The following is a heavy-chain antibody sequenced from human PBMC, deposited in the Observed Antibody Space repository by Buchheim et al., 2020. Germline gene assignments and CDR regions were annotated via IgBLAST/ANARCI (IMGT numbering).Heavy chain of an antibody. CDR1: GGSFSGYY. CDR2: INHSGST. J-gene: IGHJ2*01. CDR3: ARGRTMAPRITMVRGVNNWYFDP. Sequence: QVQLQQWGAGLLKPSETLSLTCAVYGGSFSGYYWSWIRQPPGKGLEWIGEINHSGSTNYNPSLKSRVPISVDTSKNQFSLKLSSVTAADTAVYYCARGRTMAPRITMVRGVNNWYFDPWGRGTL. D-gene: IGHD3-10*01. V-gene: IGHV4-34*01.